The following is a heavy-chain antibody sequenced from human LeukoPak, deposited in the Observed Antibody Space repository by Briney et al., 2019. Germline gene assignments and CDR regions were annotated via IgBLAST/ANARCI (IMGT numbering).Heavy chain of an antibody. J-gene: IGHJ3*02. D-gene: IGHD3-22*01. CDR1: GGSISSYF. V-gene: IGHV4-59*01. CDR2: IYYSGST. CDR3: ASERSGGIVDI. Sequence: KPSETLSLTCTVSGGSISSYFWSWIRQPPGKGLEWIGYIYYSGSTNYNPSLKSRVTISVDTSKNQFSLKLSSVTAADTAVYYCASERSGGIVDIWGQGTMVTVSS.